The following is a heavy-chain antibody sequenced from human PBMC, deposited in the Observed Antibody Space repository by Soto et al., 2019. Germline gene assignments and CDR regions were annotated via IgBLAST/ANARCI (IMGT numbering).Heavy chain of an antibody. CDR1: IGSVSSYSS. CDR3: AKYDSGSGTSGGGRFDP. J-gene: IGHJ5*02. V-gene: IGHV4-4*02. D-gene: IGHD3-10*01. Sequence: PSETLSPAWGASIGSVSSYSSGIFFRQAPGKGLEWIGEIFRTESANYNPSLKGRVTISIDESKNQFALKVNSVAAADTALYYCAKYDSGSGTSGGGRFDPWGQGTLVTVSP. CDR2: IFRTESA.